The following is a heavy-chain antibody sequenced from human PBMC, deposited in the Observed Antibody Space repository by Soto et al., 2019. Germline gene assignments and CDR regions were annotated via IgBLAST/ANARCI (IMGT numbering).Heavy chain of an antibody. CDR3: ARVHVMVVAGSTFDY. CDR1: GGSISSYY. Sequence: SETLSLTCTVSGGSISSYYWSWIRQPPGKGPEWIASIYHGGTTFYNPSLKSRITISVDTSNNQFSLKLTSVTAADTAVYYCARVHVMVVAGSTFDYWGHGTLVTVSS. CDR2: IYHGGTT. D-gene: IGHD6-19*01. J-gene: IGHJ4*01. V-gene: IGHV4-59*08.